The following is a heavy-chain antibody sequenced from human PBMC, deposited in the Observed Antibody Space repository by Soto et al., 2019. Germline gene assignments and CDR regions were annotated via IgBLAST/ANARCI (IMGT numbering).Heavy chain of an antibody. J-gene: IGHJ5*02. Sequence: SETLSLTCTVSGGSISSYYWSWIRQPPGKGLEWIGYIYYSGSTNYNPSLKSRVNISVDTSKNQFSMKLSSVTAADTAVYYCARLGDWFDPWGQGTLVTVSS. V-gene: IGHV4-59*08. CDR3: ARLGDWFDP. D-gene: IGHD3-10*01. CDR1: GGSISSYY. CDR2: IYYSGST.